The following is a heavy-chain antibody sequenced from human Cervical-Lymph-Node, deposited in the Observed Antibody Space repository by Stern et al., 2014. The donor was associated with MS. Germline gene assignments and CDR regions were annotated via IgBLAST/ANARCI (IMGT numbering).Heavy chain of an antibody. D-gene: IGHD2-2*01. CDR2: ISGGGGST. V-gene: IGHV3-23*04. J-gene: IGHJ6*02. Sequence: EVQLVESGGGLVQPGGSLRLSCAASGFTFSSYAMSWVRQAPGEGLGWVSAISGGGGSTYYADSVKGRFTISRDNSKNTLYLQMNSLRAEDTAVYYCAKGGIVVVPAAINYYYGMDVWGQGTTVTVSS. CDR3: AKGGIVVVPAAINYYYGMDV. CDR1: GFTFSSYA.